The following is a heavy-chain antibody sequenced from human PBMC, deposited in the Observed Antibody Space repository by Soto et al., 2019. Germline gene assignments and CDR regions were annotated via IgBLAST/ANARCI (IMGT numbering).Heavy chain of an antibody. CDR3: ARAAFRVEELSFYYYYYMDV. J-gene: IGHJ6*03. Sequence: KPSETLSLTCTVSGGSISSSSYYWGWIRQPPGKGLEWIGSIYYSGSTYYNPSLKSRVTISVDTSKNQFSLKLSSVTAADTAVYYCARAAFRVEELSFYYYYYMDVWGKGTTVTVSS. CDR2: IYYSGST. CDR1: GGSISSSSYY. D-gene: IGHD3-16*01. V-gene: IGHV4-39*01.